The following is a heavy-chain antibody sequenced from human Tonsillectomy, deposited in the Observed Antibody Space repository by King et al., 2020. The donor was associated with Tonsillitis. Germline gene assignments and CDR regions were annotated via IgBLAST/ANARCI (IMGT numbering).Heavy chain of an antibody. CDR1: GFTVTTNH. J-gene: IGHJ6*03. V-gene: IGHV3-53*01. CDR2: IYTSGRT. Sequence: QLVQSGGGLIQPGGSLRLSCAASGFTVTTNHMSWVRQAPGKGLEWVSVIYTSGRTYYGDSVKGRFTISRDNSMNTLDLQMNSLRAEDAAVYYCARNKAGSWTSQYYYFNSYMDVWGRGTTVTVSS. D-gene: IGHD3-10*01. CDR3: ARNKAGSWTSQYYYFNSYMDV.